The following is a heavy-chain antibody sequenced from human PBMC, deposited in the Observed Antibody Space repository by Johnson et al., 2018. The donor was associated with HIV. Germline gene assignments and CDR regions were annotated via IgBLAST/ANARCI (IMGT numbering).Heavy chain of an antibody. CDR3: ARPHSGQYQYAFDI. Sequence: VQLVESGGGVVQPGRSLRLSCGISGITVSVNYMSWVRQAPGKGLEWVSTVDYGGTTIYADSVKDRFSISRDNSKNTLFLQMNSLRAEDTALYYCARPHSGQYQYAFDIWGQGTEVIVSS. J-gene: IGHJ3*02. CDR1: GITVSVNY. D-gene: IGHD1-26*01. V-gene: IGHV3-66*04. CDR2: VDYGGTT.